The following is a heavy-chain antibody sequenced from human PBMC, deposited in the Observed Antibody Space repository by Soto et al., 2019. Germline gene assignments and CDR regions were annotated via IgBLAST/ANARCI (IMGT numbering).Heavy chain of an antibody. V-gene: IGHV3-21*01. CDR2: ISSSSSYI. J-gene: IGHJ6*02. D-gene: IGHD5-12*01. CDR1: GFTFSSYN. CDR3: ASTRRDGYNTYCSYYGMDV. Sequence: EVQLVESGGGLVKPGGSLRLSCAASGFTFSSYNMNWVRQAPGKGLEWVSSISSSSSYIYYADSVKGRFTISRDNAKNSRYLKMNTVRDEDTAVCYGASTRRDGYNTYCSYYGMDVWGQGTTVTVSS.